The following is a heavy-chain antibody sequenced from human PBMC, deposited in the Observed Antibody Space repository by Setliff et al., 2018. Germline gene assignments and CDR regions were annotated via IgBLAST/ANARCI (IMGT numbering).Heavy chain of an antibody. Sequence: GASVKVSCKASGYILTDYYMHWVRQAPGQELGWMGRIHPNSGGTNYAQKFQGRVTMTRDTSISTAYTELSSLTSADTALYYCARDALYDSNDRNSYYGNWLDPWGQGTLVTVSS. J-gene: IGHJ5*02. CDR2: IHPNSGGT. CDR3: ARDALYDSNDRNSYYGNWLDP. CDR1: GYILTDYY. V-gene: IGHV1-2*06. D-gene: IGHD3-22*01.